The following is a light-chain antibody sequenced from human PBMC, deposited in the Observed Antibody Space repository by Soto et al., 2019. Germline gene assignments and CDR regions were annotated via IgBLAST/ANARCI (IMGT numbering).Light chain of an antibody. Sequence: DIQMTRSPSTLSASVGERVTITCRSSHSSSGRLAWYQQKPGKAPNLLIYDVSSLEGGVPSRFSGSGSGTEFTLTISSLQPDDSATYYCQQYINYSTFGGGTKVDTK. V-gene: IGKV1-5*01. CDR3: QQYINYST. CDR1: HSSSGR. J-gene: IGKJ4*01. CDR2: DVS.